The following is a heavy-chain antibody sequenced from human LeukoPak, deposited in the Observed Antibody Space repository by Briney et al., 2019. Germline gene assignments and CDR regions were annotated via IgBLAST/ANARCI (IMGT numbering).Heavy chain of an antibody. CDR1: GFTFSRYA. CDR2: ISYDETTE. CDR3: AFSQSSPSRQAKDPFDY. V-gene: IGHV3-30-3*01. Sequence: GGSLRLSCAGSGFTFSRYALHWVRQAPGKGLEWVAVISYDETTEFYAASVKGRFTISRDNSENTVYLQMNSLRPEDTAMYDCAFSQSSPSRQAKDPFDYWGQGTLVTVSS. J-gene: IGHJ4*02. D-gene: IGHD2-2*01.